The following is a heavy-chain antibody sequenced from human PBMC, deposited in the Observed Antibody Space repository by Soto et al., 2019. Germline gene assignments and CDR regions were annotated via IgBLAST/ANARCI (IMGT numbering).Heavy chain of an antibody. CDR3: ATTRGLAVGGSFDY. V-gene: IGHV4-39*01. J-gene: IGHJ4*02. CDR2: FYDGNT. Sequence: TLSLTCIVSGGSITRRSSYWAWIRQPPGKGLEWVGTFYDGNTYHNPSLRSRITIAVDTSKNQFSLKLNSVAAADTAFYYCATTRGLAVGGSFDYWGQGMLVTVSS. D-gene: IGHD3-10*01. CDR1: GGSITRRSSY.